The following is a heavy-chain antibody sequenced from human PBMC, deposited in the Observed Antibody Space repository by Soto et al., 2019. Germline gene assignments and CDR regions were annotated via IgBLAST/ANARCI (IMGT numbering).Heavy chain of an antibody. CDR3: AREYSSGSPFDY. Sequence: QLQLQESGPGLVKPSETLSLTCTVSGGSISSSSYYWGWIRQPPGKGLEWIGSIYYSGSTYYNPSLKSRVTISVDTSKNQFSLNLSSVTAADTAVYYCAREYSSGSPFDYWGQGTLVTVSS. D-gene: IGHD6-19*01. CDR2: IYYSGST. CDR1: GGSISSSSYY. V-gene: IGHV4-39*02. J-gene: IGHJ4*02.